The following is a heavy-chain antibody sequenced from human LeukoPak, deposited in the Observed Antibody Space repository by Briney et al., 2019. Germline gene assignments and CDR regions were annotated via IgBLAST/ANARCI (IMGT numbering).Heavy chain of an antibody. CDR3: ASSRWHAFDS. Sequence: PGGSLRLSCAASDFAFYGYSMHWVRQAPGKGLEWISSISSNSGYIYYADSVKGRCTVSRDNAKNSLYLQINSLRAEDTAVYYCASSRWHAFDSWGQGILVTVSS. CDR2: ISSNSGYI. D-gene: IGHD6-13*01. V-gene: IGHV3-21*06. CDR1: DFAFYGYS. J-gene: IGHJ4*02.